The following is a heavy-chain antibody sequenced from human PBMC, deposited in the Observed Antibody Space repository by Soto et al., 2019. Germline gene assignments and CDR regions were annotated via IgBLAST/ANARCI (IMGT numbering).Heavy chain of an antibody. CDR3: ATAGNYRFDT. J-gene: IGHJ4*01. Sequence: GSLRLSCAASGFTFSTYWMHWVRQAPGKGLVWVSRIKSDGSTTNYADSVKGRFTISRDNARNTLYLQMNSLRGEDTAVYYCATAGNYRFDTWGHGTLVTVSS. CDR1: GFTFSTYW. CDR2: IKSDGSTT. D-gene: IGHD3-16*02. V-gene: IGHV3-74*01.